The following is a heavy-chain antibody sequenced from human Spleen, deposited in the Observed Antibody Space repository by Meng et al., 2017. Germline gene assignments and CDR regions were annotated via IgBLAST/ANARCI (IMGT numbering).Heavy chain of an antibody. Sequence: GESLKISCAASGFALKNAWMTWVRQAPGKGLECVGRLRPISYRGAVHYAAPVGGRFTISRDDSKNILYLQMDSLQTEDTAMDYCTTDASWGQGTLVTVSS. J-gene: IGHJ5*02. CDR3: TTDAS. CDR2: LRPISYRGAV. V-gene: IGHV3-15*01. CDR1: GFALKNAW.